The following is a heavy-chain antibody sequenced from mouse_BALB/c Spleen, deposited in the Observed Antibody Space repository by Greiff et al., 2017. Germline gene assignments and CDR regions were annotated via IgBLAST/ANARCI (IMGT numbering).Heavy chain of an antibody. CDR2: IDPANGNT. J-gene: IGHJ4*01. V-gene: IGHV14-3*02. CDR3: ARWGSSFYYYAMDY. Sequence: EVKLQESGAELVKPGASVKLSCTASGFNIKDTYMHWVKQRPEQGLEWIGRIDPANGNTKYDPKFQGKATITADTSSNTAYLQLSSLTSEDTAVYYCARWGSSFYYYAMDYWGQGTSVTVPA. D-gene: IGHD1-1*01. CDR1: GFNIKDTY.